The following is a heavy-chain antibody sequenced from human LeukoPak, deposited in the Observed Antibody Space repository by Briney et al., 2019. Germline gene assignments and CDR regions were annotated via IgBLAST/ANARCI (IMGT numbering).Heavy chain of an antibody. CDR1: GFTFSTYT. CDR2: ILYDGSKQ. Sequence: PGGSLRLSCAASGFTFSTYTMLWVRQAPGKGLEWVAVILYDGSKQYYANSVRGRFTVSRDNSKNTLYLQMNSLRAEDTATYYCARVDCSTTSCSPFDYWGQGTLVTVSS. CDR3: ARVDCSTTSCSPFDY. D-gene: IGHD2-2*01. V-gene: IGHV3-30*01. J-gene: IGHJ4*02.